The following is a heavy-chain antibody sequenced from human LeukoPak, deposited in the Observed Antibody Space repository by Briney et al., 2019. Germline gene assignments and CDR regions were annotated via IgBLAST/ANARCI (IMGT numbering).Heavy chain of an antibody. CDR3: ARGLTVGATGVWAFDI. CDR1: GFTVSNNY. J-gene: IGHJ3*02. V-gene: IGHV3-66*01. D-gene: IGHD1-26*01. CDR2: MYRVGNT. Sequence: GGSLRLSCAASGFTVSNNYMTCVRQAPGKGLEWVSVMYRVGNTYYADFVKGRFTISRDNFKNTLHLQMNSLRVEDTALYYCARGLTVGATGVWAFDIWGQGTMVTVSS.